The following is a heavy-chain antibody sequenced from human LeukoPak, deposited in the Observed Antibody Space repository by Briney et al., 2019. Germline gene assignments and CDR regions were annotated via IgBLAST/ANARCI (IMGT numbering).Heavy chain of an antibody. CDR2: IYSDGST. V-gene: IGHV3-53*01. D-gene: IGHD1-26*01. J-gene: IGHJ3*02. CDR3: ARELREHGVFDI. Sequence: PGGSLRLSCAASGFTFSSYSMNWVRQAPGKGLEWVSEIYSDGSTYYAASVKGRFSISRDTSKNTVYLQMNSLRADDTALYYCARELREHGVFDIWGQGTMVTVSS. CDR1: GFTFSSYS.